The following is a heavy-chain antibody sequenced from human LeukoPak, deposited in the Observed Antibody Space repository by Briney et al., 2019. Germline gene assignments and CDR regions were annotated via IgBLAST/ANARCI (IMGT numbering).Heavy chain of an antibody. V-gene: IGHV4-59*01. J-gene: IGHJ4*02. CDR1: GGSISSYY. CDR3: ARVIHRYDYVWGTYRYFDY. D-gene: IGHD3-16*02. Sequence: SETLSLTCTVSGGSISSYYCSWIRQPPGKGLEWIGYIYYSGSTNYNPSLKSRVTISVDTSKNQFSLKLSSVTAADTAVYYCARVIHRYDYVWGTYRYFDYWGQGTLVTVSS. CDR2: IYYSGST.